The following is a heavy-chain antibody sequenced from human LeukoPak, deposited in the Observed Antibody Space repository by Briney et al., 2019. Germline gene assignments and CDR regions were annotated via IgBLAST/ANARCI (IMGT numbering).Heavy chain of an antibody. V-gene: IGHV3-7*01. D-gene: IGHD2-15*01. CDR2: IGGDGTKT. J-gene: IGHJ4*02. CDR1: GFTFRDYW. Sequence: GGSLRLSCAASGFTFRDYWMGWVRQAPGKGLEWVANIGGDGTKTYYVDSVKGRFTISRDNADNSLYLQMNSLRAEDTAVYYCARDATRGGDFDFWGQGTLVTVSS. CDR3: ARDATRGGDFDF.